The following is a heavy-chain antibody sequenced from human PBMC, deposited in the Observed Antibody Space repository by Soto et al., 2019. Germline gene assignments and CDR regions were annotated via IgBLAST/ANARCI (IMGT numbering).Heavy chain of an antibody. CDR2: ISSSSSYI. CDR3: ARGHYYGSGRNYYYYGMDV. CDR1: GFTFSSYS. D-gene: IGHD3-10*01. Sequence: GGSLRLSCAASGFTFSSYSMNWVRQAPGKGLEWVSSISSSSSYIYYADSVRGRFTISRDNAKNSLYLQMNSLRAEDTAVYYCARGHYYGSGRNYYYYGMDVWGQGTTVTVSS. V-gene: IGHV3-21*01. J-gene: IGHJ6*02.